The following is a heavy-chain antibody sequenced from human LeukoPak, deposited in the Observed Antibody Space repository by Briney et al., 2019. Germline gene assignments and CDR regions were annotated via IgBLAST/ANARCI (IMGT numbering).Heavy chain of an antibody. Sequence: GASVKVSCKASGGTFSSYAISWVRQAPGQGLEWMGGIIPIFGTANYAQKFQGRVTITADESTSTAYMELSSLRSEDTAVYYCARGLRYFDWLLEEYYYYYYMDVWGKGTTVTISS. CDR3: ARGLRYFDWLLEEYYYYYYMDV. J-gene: IGHJ6*03. CDR1: GGTFSSYA. V-gene: IGHV1-69*13. CDR2: IIPIFGTA. D-gene: IGHD3-9*01.